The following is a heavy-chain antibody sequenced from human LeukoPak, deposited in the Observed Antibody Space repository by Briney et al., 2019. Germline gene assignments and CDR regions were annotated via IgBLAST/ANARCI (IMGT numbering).Heavy chain of an antibody. Sequence: GGSLRLSCAASGFTFSSYAMSWVRQAPGKGLEWVSAISGSGGSTYYADSVKGRFTISRDNSKNTLYLQMNSLRAEDTAVYYCARELVVPAAIYMGGAFDIWGQGTMVTVSS. V-gene: IGHV3-23*01. D-gene: IGHD2-2*02. CDR1: GFTFSSYA. CDR2: ISGSGGST. CDR3: ARELVVPAAIYMGGAFDI. J-gene: IGHJ3*02.